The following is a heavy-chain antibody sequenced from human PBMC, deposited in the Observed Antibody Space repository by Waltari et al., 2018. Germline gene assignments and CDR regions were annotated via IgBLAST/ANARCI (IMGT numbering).Heavy chain of an antibody. CDR1: GGSFSGYY. D-gene: IGHD2-15*01. CDR3: ARGGDIVVVVADNWFDP. V-gene: IGHV4-34*01. CDR2: INHSGST. Sequence: QVQLPQWGAGLLKPSETLSLTCDVYGGSFSGYYWSWIRQPPGKGLEWIGEINHSGSTNYNPSLKSRVTISVDTSKNQFSLKLSSVTAADTAVYYCARGGDIVVVVADNWFDPWGQGTLVTVSS. J-gene: IGHJ5*02.